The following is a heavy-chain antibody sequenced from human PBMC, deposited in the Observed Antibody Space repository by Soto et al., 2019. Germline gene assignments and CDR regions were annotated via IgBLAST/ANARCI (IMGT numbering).Heavy chain of an antibody. CDR1: GFTFSSYT. D-gene: IGHD6-25*01. CDR3: AKARCSGGTCYVPDY. V-gene: IGHV3-23*01. J-gene: IGHJ4*02. CDR2: ISGSGGSP. Sequence: GGSLRLSCAVSGFTFSSYTMAWVRQAPGKGLEWVSSISGSGGSPNYADSVQGRFTISRDNPKNTLYLQMNSLRAEDTASYYYAKARCSGGTCYVPDYWGQRVLVTVSS.